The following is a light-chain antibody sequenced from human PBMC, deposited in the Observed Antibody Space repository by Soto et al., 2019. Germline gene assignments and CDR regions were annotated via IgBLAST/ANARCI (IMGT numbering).Light chain of an antibody. CDR2: GAS. CDR1: QSVSGSF. J-gene: IGKJ5*01. V-gene: IGKV3-20*01. CDR3: QQYGSSPGIT. Sequence: DIVLTQSPGTLSLSPGERGTLSCRASQSVSGSFLAWYQQKPGQAPRLLLYGASSRATGIPDRFSGSGSGTDFTLTISRLEPEDFAVYYCQQYGSSPGITFGQGTRLEIK.